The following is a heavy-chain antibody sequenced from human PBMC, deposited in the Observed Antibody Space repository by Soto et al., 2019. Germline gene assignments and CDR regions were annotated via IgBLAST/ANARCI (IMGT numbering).Heavy chain of an antibody. CDR1: GFSFSHYG. CDR2: ISYDGSHK. CDR3: AREFYYYDRSGNLGY. V-gene: IGHV3-30*03. Sequence: GGSLRLSCAASGFSFSHYGMQWVRQAPGQGLEWVAVISYDGSHKYYAEYVTGRFTISRDNSKNMVYLEMNSLRAEDTAVYYCAREFYYYDRSGNLGYWGQGALVTVSS. D-gene: IGHD3-22*01. J-gene: IGHJ4*02.